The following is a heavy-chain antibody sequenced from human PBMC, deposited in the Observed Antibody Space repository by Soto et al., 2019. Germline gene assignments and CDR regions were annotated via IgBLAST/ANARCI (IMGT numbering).Heavy chain of an antibody. Sequence: SETLSLTCAVYGGSFSGYYWSWIRQPPGKGLEWIGEINHSGSTNYNPSLKSRVTISVDTSKNQFSLRAEDTAVYYCARDRITVNVDYYYDMDVWGQGTTVTVSS. CDR1: GGSFSGYY. CDR2: INHSGST. J-gene: IGHJ6*02. CDR3: ARDRITVNVDYYYDMDV. D-gene: IGHD6-19*01. V-gene: IGHV4-34*01.